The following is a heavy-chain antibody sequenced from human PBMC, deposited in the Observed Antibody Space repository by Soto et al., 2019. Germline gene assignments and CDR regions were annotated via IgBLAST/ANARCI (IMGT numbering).Heavy chain of an antibody. CDR3: AREGVSPFDY. V-gene: IGHV4-34*01. J-gene: IGHJ4*02. CDR2: INHSGST. Sequence: SETLSLTCAVYGGSFSGYYWSWIRQPPGKGLEWIGEINHSGSTNYNPSLKSRVTISVDTSKNQFSLKLSSVTAADTAVYYCAREGVSPFDYWGRGTLVTVSS. D-gene: IGHD3-10*01. CDR1: GGSFSGYY.